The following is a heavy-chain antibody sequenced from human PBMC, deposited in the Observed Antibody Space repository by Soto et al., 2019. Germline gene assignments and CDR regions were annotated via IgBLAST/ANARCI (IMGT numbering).Heavy chain of an antibody. D-gene: IGHD3-10*01. J-gene: IGHJ6*02. CDR2: IYWDDDE. CDR3: VRNWRYDGCYYYYDMDF. CDR1: GFSLNTGGVG. V-gene: IGHV2-5*02. Sequence: SGPTLVNPTQTLTLTCTFSGFSLNTGGVGVGWVRQPRGKAMEWLALIYWDDDERYRPSLRSRLNITKDTINNQVVLTMTNMDPEDTATYYCVRNWRYDGCYYYYDMDFWGQGTTVTVSS.